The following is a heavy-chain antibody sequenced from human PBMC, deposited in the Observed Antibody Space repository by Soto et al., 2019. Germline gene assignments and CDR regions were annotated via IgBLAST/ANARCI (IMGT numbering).Heavy chain of an antibody. D-gene: IGHD2-15*01. Sequence: QVQLQESGPGLVKPSETLSLICTVSGGSVNNYCWGWVRQPAGKGLEWIGRIFADGSTTYNPSLMGRVTLSVDTSRNQLSLELTSMTAADTAVYYCVRDHAQVVVGTGFDCWGQGAPVTVSS. CDR1: GGSVNNYC. V-gene: IGHV4-4*07. CDR3: VRDHAQVVVGTGFDC. J-gene: IGHJ4*02. CDR2: IFADGST.